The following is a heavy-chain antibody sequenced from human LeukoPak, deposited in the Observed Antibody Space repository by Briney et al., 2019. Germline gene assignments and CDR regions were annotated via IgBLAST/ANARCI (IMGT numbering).Heavy chain of an antibody. CDR1: GFTFSTYE. CDR3: ASPWRSSGWYAFDI. D-gene: IGHD6-19*01. CDR2: ISSSGSIK. J-gene: IGHJ3*02. V-gene: IGHV3-48*03. Sequence: HPGGSLRLSCAASGFTFSTYEMNWVRQAPGKGLEWISFISSSGSIKYYADFLKGRFTISRDNAKNSLYLQMNSLRAEDTAVYYCASPWRSSGWYAFDIWGQGTMVTVSS.